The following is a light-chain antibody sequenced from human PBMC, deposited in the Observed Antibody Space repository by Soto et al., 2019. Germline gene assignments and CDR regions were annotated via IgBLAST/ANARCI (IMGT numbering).Light chain of an antibody. V-gene: IGKV3-15*01. CDR2: GAS. J-gene: IGKJ1*01. CDR1: QSVGTN. CDR3: QQYEKWPPWT. Sequence: EIVLTQSPGTLSVSPGERATISCRASQSVGTNLAWYQQKRGQAPRLLVYGASSRATGIPARFSGRGSGTEFTLTISSLQSEDFADYYCQQYEKWPPWTFGQGTKVELK.